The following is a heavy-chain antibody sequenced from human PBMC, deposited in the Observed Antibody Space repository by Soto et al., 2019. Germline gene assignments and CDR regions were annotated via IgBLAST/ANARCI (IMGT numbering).Heavy chain of an antibody. V-gene: IGHV3-30-3*01. CDR3: ASLDYDILTGYYAGVDAFDI. Sequence: GGSLRLSCAASGFTFSSYAMHWVRQAPGKGLEWVAVISYDGSNKYYVDSVEGRFTISRDNSKNTLYLQMNSLRAEDTAVYYCASLDYDILTGYYAGVDAFDIWGQGTMVTVSS. CDR1: GFTFSSYA. J-gene: IGHJ3*02. CDR2: ISYDGSNK. D-gene: IGHD3-9*01.